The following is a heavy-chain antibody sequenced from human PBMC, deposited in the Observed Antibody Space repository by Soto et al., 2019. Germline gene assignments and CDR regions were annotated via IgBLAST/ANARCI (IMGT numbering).Heavy chain of an antibody. CDR1: GGSISSGGYS. Sequence: SSETLSLTCAVSGGSISSGGYSWSWIRQPPGKGLEWIGYIYHSGSTYYNPSLKSRVAISVDRSKNQFSLKLSSVTAADTAVYYCARGGGSFTPLDYWGQGTLVTVSS. CDR3: ARGGGSFTPLDY. D-gene: IGHD1-26*01. V-gene: IGHV4-30-2*01. CDR2: IYHSGST. J-gene: IGHJ4*02.